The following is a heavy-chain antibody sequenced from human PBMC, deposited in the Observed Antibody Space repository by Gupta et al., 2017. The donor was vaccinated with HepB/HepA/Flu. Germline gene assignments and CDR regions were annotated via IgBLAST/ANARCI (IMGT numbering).Heavy chain of an antibody. D-gene: IGHD6-13*01. CDR2: IKPNSGDT. J-gene: IGHJ4*02. CDR1: GYTFTSYY. CDR3: ARVSSRWSFFNQ. Sequence: QVQLVQSGADVKKPGASVRVSCKAAGYTFTSYYMHWVRQAPGQGLEWMGWIKPNSGDTKYTQKFQGRVKMTRDTSINTAYMELSRLNSDDTAVYYCARVSSRWSFFNQWGQGTLVTVSS. V-gene: IGHV1-2*02.